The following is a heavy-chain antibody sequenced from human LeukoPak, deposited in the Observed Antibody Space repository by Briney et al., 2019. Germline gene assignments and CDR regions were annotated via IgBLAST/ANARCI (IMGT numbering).Heavy chain of an antibody. V-gene: IGHV3-23*01. J-gene: IGHJ1*01. D-gene: IGHD6-13*01. CDR3: AKDAYDSTWYRYFQH. Sequence: KTGGSLRLSCAASGFTFSSYAMSWVRQAPGKGLEWVSAIGGSGGDTYYADSVKGRFTISRDNSKNTLYLQMNSLRADDTAVYYCAKDAYDSTWYRYFQHWGQGTLVTVSS. CDR2: IGGSGGDT. CDR1: GFTFSSYA.